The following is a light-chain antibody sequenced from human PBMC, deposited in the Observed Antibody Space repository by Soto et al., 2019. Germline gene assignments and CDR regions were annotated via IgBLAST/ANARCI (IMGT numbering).Light chain of an antibody. J-gene: IGLJ2*01. Sequence: QSALTQPASGSGSPGQSITISCTGTSSDVGAYNYVSWYRQHPGKAPKLMIYEVSNRPSGVSNRFSGSKSGNTASLTISGLQSEDEAEYYCTSYAGSSTLVIFGGGTKLTVL. CDR2: EVS. CDR1: SSDVGAYNY. V-gene: IGLV2-14*01. CDR3: TSYAGSSTLVI.